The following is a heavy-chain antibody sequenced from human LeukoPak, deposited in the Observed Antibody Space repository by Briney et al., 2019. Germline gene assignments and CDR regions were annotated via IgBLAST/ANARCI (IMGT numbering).Heavy chain of an antibody. CDR2: ISDSGGNR. D-gene: IGHD3-9*01. Sequence: GGSLRLSCAATGFTFSNYAMSWVRQALAKGLEWVSSISDSGGNRYYADSVKGRFTISRDNAKNSLYLQRNSLRAEDTAVYSCARHSSPSHYDILTGHDFDYWGQGTLVTVSS. V-gene: IGHV3-21*01. CDR1: GFTFSNYA. J-gene: IGHJ4*02. CDR3: ARHSSPSHYDILTGHDFDY.